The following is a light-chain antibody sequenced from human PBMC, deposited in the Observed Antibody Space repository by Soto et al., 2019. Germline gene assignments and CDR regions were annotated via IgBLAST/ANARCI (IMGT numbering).Light chain of an antibody. V-gene: IGKV3-11*01. Sequence: EIVLTQSPGTLSLSPGERATLSCRASQSVSNNYLAWYQQKPGQAPRLLISDASNRATGIPARFSGSGSGTDFTLTISSLEPEDFAVYYCHQRQYWPPITFGQGTRLEI. J-gene: IGKJ5*01. CDR2: DAS. CDR3: HQRQYWPPIT. CDR1: QSVSNNY.